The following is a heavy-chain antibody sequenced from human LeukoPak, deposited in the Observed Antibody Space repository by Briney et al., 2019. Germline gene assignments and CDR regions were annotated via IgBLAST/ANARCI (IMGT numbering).Heavy chain of an antibody. J-gene: IGHJ4*02. CDR2: IYHGGDT. Sequence: SETLSLTCAVSGGSITSHSWWSWVRQPPGKGLEGIGEIYHGGDTNYDRSVRSRVAMSVDKSKNHFSLNLRSVTAADTAIYYCASHVTVLGTRGFDYWGQGILVTVSS. D-gene: IGHD6-19*01. CDR1: GGSITSHSW. V-gene: IGHV4-4*02. CDR3: ASHVTVLGTRGFDY.